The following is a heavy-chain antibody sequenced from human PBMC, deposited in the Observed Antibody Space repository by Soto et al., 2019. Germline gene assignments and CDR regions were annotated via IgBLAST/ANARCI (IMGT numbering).Heavy chain of an antibody. CDR2: INHSGST. D-gene: IGHD2-2*01. CDR1: GGSFSGYY. V-gene: IGHV4-34*01. J-gene: IGHJ5*02. CDR3: ARGRQLLFRWFDP. Sequence: SETLSLTCAVYGGSFSGYYWSWIRQPPGKGLEWIGEINHSGSTNYNPSLKSRVTISVDTSKNQFSLKLSSVTAADTAVYYCARGRQLLFRWFDPWGQGTLVTVS.